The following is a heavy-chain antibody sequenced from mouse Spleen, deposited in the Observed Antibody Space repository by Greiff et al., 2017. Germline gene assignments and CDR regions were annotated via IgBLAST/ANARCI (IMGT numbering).Heavy chain of an antibody. CDR3: ARLDDGYYLGYFDV. CDR2: INPSNGRT. J-gene: IGHJ1*01. D-gene: IGHD2-3*01. Sequence: QVQLQQPGAELVKPGASVKLSCKASGYTFTSYWMHWVKQRPGQGLEWIGEINPSNGRTNYNEKFKSKATLTVDKSSSTAYMQLSSLTSEDSAVYYCARLDDGYYLGYFDVWGAGTTVTVSS. V-gene: IGHV1S81*02. CDR1: GYTFTSYW.